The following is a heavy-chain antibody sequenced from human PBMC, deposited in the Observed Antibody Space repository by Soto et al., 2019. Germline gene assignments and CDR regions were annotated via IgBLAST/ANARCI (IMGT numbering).Heavy chain of an antibody. CDR3: ARDVGLDTAIVTFGDAFDI. V-gene: IGHV1-69*01. CDR2: IIPIFGTA. J-gene: IGHJ3*02. D-gene: IGHD5-18*01. CDR1: GGTFSSYA. Sequence: QVQLVQSGAEVKKPGSSVKVSCKASGGTFSSYAISWVRQAPGQGLEWMGGIIPIFGTANYAQKFQGRVTITADESTSTAYMELSSLRSEDTAVYYCARDVGLDTAIVTFGDAFDIWGQGTMVTVSS.